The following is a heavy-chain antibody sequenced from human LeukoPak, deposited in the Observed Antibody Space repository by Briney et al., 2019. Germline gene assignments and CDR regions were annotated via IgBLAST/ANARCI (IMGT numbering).Heavy chain of an antibody. CDR2: IIPIFGTA. V-gene: IGHV1-69*05. D-gene: IGHD2-15*01. Sequence: SVKVSCEAFGGSFSSEAISWVRQAPGQGLEWMGGIIPIFGTANYAQKFQGRVTITTDESTSTAYMEVSSLRSEDTAVYYCGRKAGDCGGGSCYSIDYWGQGTLVTVSS. J-gene: IGHJ4*02. CDR3: GRKAGDCGGGSCYSIDY. CDR1: GGSFSSEA.